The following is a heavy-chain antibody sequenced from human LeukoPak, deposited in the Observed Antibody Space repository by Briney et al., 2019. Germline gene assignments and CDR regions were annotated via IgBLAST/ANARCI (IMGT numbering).Heavy chain of an antibody. CDR3: AREQYYYDNSGYYDF. J-gene: IGHJ4*02. D-gene: IGHD3-22*01. CDR1: GYTFTSYG. V-gene: IGHV1-18*01. Sequence: ASVKVSCKASGYTFTSYGISWVRQPPGQGLEWMGWITAYNGNTNYAQKLQGRVTMTTDTSTSTAYMELRSLRSDDTAVYYCAREQYYYDNSGYYDFWGQGTQVTVSS. CDR2: ITAYNGNT.